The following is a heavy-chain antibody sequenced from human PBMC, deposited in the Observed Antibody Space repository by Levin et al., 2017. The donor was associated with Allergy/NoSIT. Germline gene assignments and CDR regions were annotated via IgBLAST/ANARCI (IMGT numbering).Heavy chain of an antibody. V-gene: IGHV3-30-3*01. CDR3: AVQRKPGVLDPTLGYDF. J-gene: IGHJ4*02. Sequence: GGSLRLSCAASGFTFRNYAVHWVRQAPGKALEWVAVISYDRINRSYTNFAKGRFTIPRDNSTNMLYLQMNSLTTEATAVYYCAVQRKPGVLDPTLGYDFWGQGTLVTVSS. CDR2: ISYDRINR. D-gene: IGHD2-8*02. CDR1: GFTFRNYA.